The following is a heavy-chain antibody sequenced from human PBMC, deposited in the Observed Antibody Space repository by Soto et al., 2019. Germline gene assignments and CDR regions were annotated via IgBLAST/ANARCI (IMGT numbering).Heavy chain of an antibody. CDR2: IYPGDSDT. CDR1: GYSFTSYW. V-gene: IGHV5-51*01. Sequence: GESLKISCKGSGYSFTSYWIGWVRQMSGKGLEWMGIIYPGDSDTRYSPSFQGQVTISADKSISTAYLQWSSLKASDTAMYYCERRADFWSGYYTPPPPGPMDVWGQGTTVTVSS. J-gene: IGHJ6*02. CDR3: ERRADFWSGYYTPPPPGPMDV. D-gene: IGHD3-3*01.